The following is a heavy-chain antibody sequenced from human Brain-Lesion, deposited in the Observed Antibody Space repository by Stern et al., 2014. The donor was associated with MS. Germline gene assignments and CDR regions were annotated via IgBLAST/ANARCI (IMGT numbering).Heavy chain of an antibody. V-gene: IGHV4-39*02. CDR1: GGSVSSTSYA. CDR2: IYYSGNT. CDR3: AGEEDIRYCSGGSCTGNWFDP. Sequence: QVQLQESGPGLVKPSETLSLTCTVAGGSVSSTSYAWAWIRQPPGKGLEWIGAIYYSGNTYYSPSLKRRLPISLDTSKNHVSLHLRSVTAADTAVYYCAGEEDIRYCSGGSCTGNWFDPWGQGTLVTVSS. D-gene: IGHD2-15*01. J-gene: IGHJ5*02.